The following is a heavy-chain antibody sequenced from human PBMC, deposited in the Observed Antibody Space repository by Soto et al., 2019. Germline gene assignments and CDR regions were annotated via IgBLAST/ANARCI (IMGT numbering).Heavy chain of an antibody. V-gene: IGHV3-30*18. CDR1: GFTFSSYG. J-gene: IGHJ4*02. D-gene: IGHD1-1*01. Sequence: QVQLVESGGGVVQPGRSLRLSCAASGFTFSSYGMHWVRQAPGKGLEWVTVISYDGKVAYYADSVKGRFTISRDNSNNTLYLQMNSRRTEDTAMYYWAKEGPITNWYFDYWGQGTLVTVSS. CDR3: AKEGPITNWYFDY. CDR2: ISYDGKVA.